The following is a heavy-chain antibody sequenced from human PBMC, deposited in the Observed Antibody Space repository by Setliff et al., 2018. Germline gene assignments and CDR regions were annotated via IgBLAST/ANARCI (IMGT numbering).Heavy chain of an antibody. Sequence: SETLSLTCTVSGGSVSNSGFFWGWLRQAPGKGLEWIGNIYDSGSSNYNASLKSRLIITRDTSKNQISLKLTSVTAADTAVYYCGRGFSRIEGWGNWFDPWGPGNPGHRLL. J-gene: IGHJ5*02. CDR2: IYDSGSS. CDR3: GRGFSRIEGWGNWFDP. CDR1: GGSVSNSGFF. D-gene: IGHD2-15*01. V-gene: IGHV4-39*01.